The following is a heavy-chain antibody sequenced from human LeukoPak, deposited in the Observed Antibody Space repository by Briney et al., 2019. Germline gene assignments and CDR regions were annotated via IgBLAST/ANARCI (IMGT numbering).Heavy chain of an antibody. Sequence: ASVKVSCKASGYTFTGYYMHWVRQAPGQGLEWMGWINPNSGGTNYAQKFQGRVTMTRDTSISTAYMELSRLRSDDTAVYYCARGGTLRVAGATNGAFDIWGQGTMATVSS. D-gene: IGHD1-26*01. CDR2: INPNSGGT. CDR3: ARGGTLRVAGATNGAFDI. CDR1: GYTFTGYY. J-gene: IGHJ3*02. V-gene: IGHV1-2*02.